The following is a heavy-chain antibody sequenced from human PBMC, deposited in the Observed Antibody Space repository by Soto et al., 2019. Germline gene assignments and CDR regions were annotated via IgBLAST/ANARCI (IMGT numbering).Heavy chain of an antibody. D-gene: IGHD3-3*01. J-gene: IGHJ6*02. V-gene: IGHV1-18*01. CDR1: GYTFSKYG. Sequence: QAQLLQSGSEVKKPGASVKVTCKTSGYTFSKYGVAWIRQVPGQGLEWLGGISPHSGDIEYAEKFQGRLTLTRDLPSTTVYMELNPLRSADTCIYFFVKLLTIFGPLAMAVWRQGTPVTVSS. CDR2: ISPHSGDI. CDR3: VKLLTIFGPLAMAV.